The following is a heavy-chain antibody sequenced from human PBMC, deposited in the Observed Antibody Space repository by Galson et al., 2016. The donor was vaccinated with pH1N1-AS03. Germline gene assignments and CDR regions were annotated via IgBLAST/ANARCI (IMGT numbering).Heavy chain of an antibody. V-gene: IGHV3-66*03. CDR3: ARALSGTYWYATCFDS. CDR2: LRSYGAT. CDR1: GFTVSNEY. J-gene: IGHJ4*02. D-gene: IGHD5-12*01. Sequence: SLRLSCAASGFTVSNEYVAWVRQAPGKGLEWVPTLRSYGATFYSESVRGRFTVARDKANTTVYLQIDSLRPEDTGVYYCARALSGTYWYATCFDSWGRGTLVTVSS.